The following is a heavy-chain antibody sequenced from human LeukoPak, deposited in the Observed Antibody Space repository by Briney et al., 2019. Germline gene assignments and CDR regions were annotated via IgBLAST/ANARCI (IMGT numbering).Heavy chain of an antibody. CDR2: IKHSGST. CDR3: ARSHGDYVYYYYYYGMDV. CDR1: GGSFSGYY. D-gene: IGHD4-17*01. V-gene: IGHV4-34*01. Sequence: SETLSLTCDVYGGSFSGYYWSWIRQPPGKGLEWIGEIKHSGSTNYNPSLKSRVTISVDTSKNQFSLKLSSVTAADTAVYYCARSHGDYVYYYYYYGMDVWGQGTTVTVSS. J-gene: IGHJ6*02.